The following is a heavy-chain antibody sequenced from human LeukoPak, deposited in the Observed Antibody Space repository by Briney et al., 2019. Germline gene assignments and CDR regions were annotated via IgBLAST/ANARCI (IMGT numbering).Heavy chain of an antibody. J-gene: IGHJ3*02. Sequence: PSEPLSLTCTVSGGSISSYYWSWIRQPPGKGLEWIGYIYYSGSTNYNPSLKSRVTISVDTSKNQFSLKLSSVTAADTAVYYCARDGIAAAPDAFDIWVQGTMVTVSS. CDR2: IYYSGST. V-gene: IGHV4-59*01. CDR3: ARDGIAAAPDAFDI. CDR1: GGSISSYY. D-gene: IGHD6-13*01.